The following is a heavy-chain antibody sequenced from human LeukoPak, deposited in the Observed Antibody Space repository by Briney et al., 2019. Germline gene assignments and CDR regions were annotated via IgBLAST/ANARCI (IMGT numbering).Heavy chain of an antibody. CDR3: ARTGTRYYYYYMDV. CDR2: INHSGST. D-gene: IGHD1-7*01. Sequence: SETLSLTCAVYGGSFSGYYWSWIRQPPGKGLEWIGEINHSGSTNYNPSLKSRVTISVDTSKNQFSLKLSSVTAADTAVYYCARTGTRYYYYYMDVWGKGTTVTVSS. J-gene: IGHJ6*03. V-gene: IGHV4-34*01. CDR1: GGSFSGYY.